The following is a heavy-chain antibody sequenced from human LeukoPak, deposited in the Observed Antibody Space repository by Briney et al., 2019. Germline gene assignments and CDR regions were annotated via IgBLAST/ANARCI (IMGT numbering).Heavy chain of an antibody. V-gene: IGHV4-30-2*01. CDR2: IYHSGGT. CDR1: GGSISSGGYS. CDR3: ARDGKPGYDAFDI. Sequence: SQTLSLTCAVSGGSISSGGYSWSWIRQPPGKGLEWIGYIYHSGGTYYNPSLKSRVTISVDRSKNQFSLKLSSVTAADTAVYYCARDGKPGYDAFDIWGQGTMVTVSS. J-gene: IGHJ3*02. D-gene: IGHD1-1*01.